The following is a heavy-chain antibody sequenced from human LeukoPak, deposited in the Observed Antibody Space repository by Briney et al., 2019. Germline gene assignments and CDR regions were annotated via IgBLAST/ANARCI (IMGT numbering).Heavy chain of an antibody. CDR2: IYTSGST. D-gene: IGHD6-13*01. CDR1: GGSISSYY. V-gene: IGHV4-4*07. J-gene: IGHJ4*02. CDR3: ARQSGPYCSSWFDY. Sequence: SETLSLTCTVSGGSISSYYWSWIRQPAGKGLERIGRIYTSGSTNYNPSLKSRVTMSVDTSKNQFSLKLSSVTATDTAVYYCARQSGPYCSSWFDYWGQGALVTVSS.